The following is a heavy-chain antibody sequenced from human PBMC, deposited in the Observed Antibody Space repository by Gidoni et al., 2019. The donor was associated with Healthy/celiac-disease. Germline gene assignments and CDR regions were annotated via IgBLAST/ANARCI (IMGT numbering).Heavy chain of an antibody. V-gene: IGHV1-2*07. CDR1: GYTFTGYY. CDR3: ASAPLRYFDLGN. Sequence: QVQLVQSAAEVKKPGASVKVSCKASGYTFTGYYMHWVRQAPGQGLEWMGWINPNSGGTNYAHKFQGRVTMTRDTSISTAYMGLSRLRSDDTAVYYCASAPLRYFDLGNWGQGTLVTVSS. J-gene: IGHJ4*02. CDR2: INPNSGGT. D-gene: IGHD3-9*01.